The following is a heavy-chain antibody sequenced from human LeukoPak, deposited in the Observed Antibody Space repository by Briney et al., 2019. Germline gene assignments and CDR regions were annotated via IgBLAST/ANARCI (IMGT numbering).Heavy chain of an antibody. Sequence: GGSLRLSCAASGFTFSSYVMPWVRQTPGKGLEWVAILSSDGVDKRYADSVQGRFTVSRDNSKNTLYLQMNSLRAEDTAVYYCAKDLSLLWFEWTSGMDVWGQGTTVTVSS. V-gene: IGHV3-30-3*01. D-gene: IGHD3-10*01. CDR2: LSSDGVDK. CDR3: AKDLSLLWFEWTSGMDV. CDR1: GFTFSSYV. J-gene: IGHJ6*02.